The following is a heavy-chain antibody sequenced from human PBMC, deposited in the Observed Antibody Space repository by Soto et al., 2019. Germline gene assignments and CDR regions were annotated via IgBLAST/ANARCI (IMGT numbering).Heavy chain of an antibody. Sequence: PGGSLRLSCAASGFTFSSYGMHWVRQAPGKGLEWVAVIWYDGSNKYYADSVKGRFTISRDNSKNTLYLQMNSLRAEDTAVYYCAANPYYYDSSGYLDYWGQGTLVTVSS. D-gene: IGHD3-22*01. CDR1: GFTFSSYG. V-gene: IGHV3-33*08. J-gene: IGHJ4*02. CDR3: AANPYYYDSSGYLDY. CDR2: IWYDGSNK.